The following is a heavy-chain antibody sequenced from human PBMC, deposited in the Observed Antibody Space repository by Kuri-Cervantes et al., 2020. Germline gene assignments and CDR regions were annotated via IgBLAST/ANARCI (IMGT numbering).Heavy chain of an antibody. CDR1: GGSISSSSYY. J-gene: IGHJ4*02. D-gene: IGHD3-22*01. V-gene: IGHV4-39*07. CDR3: ARDSGGYYVDH. Sequence: SETLSLTCTVSGGSISSSSYYWGWIRQPPGKGLEWIGSIYYSGSTYYNPSLKSRVTISVDTSKNQFSLKLSSVTAADTAVYYCARDSGGYYVDHWGQGTLVTVSS. CDR2: IYYSGST.